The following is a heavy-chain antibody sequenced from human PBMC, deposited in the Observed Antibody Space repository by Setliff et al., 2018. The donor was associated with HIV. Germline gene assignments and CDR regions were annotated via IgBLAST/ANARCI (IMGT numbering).Heavy chain of an antibody. Sequence: SVKVSCKASGGIIDRYAISWVRQAPGQGLEWMGGIIPMFGIANYAQNFQGRVTITADESTSAAYMELSSLRSDDTAVYYCARGMGVTGRLSFWGQGTLVTV. D-gene: IGHD6-6*01. V-gene: IGHV1-69*13. CDR1: GGIIDRYA. J-gene: IGHJ4*02. CDR3: ARGMGVTGRLSF. CDR2: IIPMFGIA.